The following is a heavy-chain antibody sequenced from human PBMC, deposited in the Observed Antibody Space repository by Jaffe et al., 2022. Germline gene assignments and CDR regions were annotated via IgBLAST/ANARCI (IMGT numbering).Heavy chain of an antibody. CDR3: AKDRRVSGYDSYYYYMDV. J-gene: IGHJ6*03. Sequence: EVQLLESGGGLVQPGGSLRLSCAASGFTFSSYAMSWVRQAPGKGLEWVSAISGSGGSTYYADSVKGRFTISRDNSKNTLYLQMNSLRAEDTAVYYCAKDRRVSGYDSYYYYMDVWGKGTTVTVSS. CDR2: ISGSGGST. D-gene: IGHD5-12*01. CDR1: GFTFSSYA. V-gene: IGHV3-23*01.